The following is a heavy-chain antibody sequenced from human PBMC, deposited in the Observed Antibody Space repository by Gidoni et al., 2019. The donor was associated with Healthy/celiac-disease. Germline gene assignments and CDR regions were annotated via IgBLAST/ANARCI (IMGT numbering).Heavy chain of an antibody. D-gene: IGHD3-3*01. CDR2: IYYSGST. J-gene: IGHJ6*02. Sequence: GWIRQPPGKGLEWIGSIYYSGSTYYNPSLKSRVTISVDTSKNQFSLKLSSVTAADTAVYYCARTREFWSGYSTSGMDVWGQGTTVTVSS. CDR3: ARTREFWSGYSTSGMDV. V-gene: IGHV4-39*01.